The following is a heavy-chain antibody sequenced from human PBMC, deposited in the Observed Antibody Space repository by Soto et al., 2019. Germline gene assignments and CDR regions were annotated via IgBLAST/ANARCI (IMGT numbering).Heavy chain of an antibody. CDR3: ATRPLRGNIVVVPAAMAYDGMDV. D-gene: IGHD2-2*01. Sequence: QVQLVQSGAEVKKPGASVKVSCKASGYTFTSYGISWVRQAPGQGLEWMGWISAYNGNTNYAQKLQGRVTMTTDTSTSPAYMELRSRRSDDTAVYYYATRPLRGNIVVVPAAMAYDGMDVWCQGTTFTVSS. CDR2: ISAYNGNT. J-gene: IGHJ6*02. V-gene: IGHV1-18*04. CDR1: GYTFTSYG.